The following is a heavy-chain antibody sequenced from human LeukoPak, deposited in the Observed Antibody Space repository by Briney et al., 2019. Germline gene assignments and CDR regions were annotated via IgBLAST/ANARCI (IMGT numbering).Heavy chain of an antibody. J-gene: IGHJ5*01. CDR2: SHPINSDT. Sequence: NRGESLKISCKGSGFNFTAYWIAWVRQMPGKGLEWVGISHPINSDTKYSPSFQGQVTISADKSSSTAYLQWNSLKASDTAMYYCARHQYYYDSSGNYGWFDSWGQGTLVNVSS. V-gene: IGHV5-51*01. CDR1: GFNFTAYW. D-gene: IGHD3-22*01. CDR3: ARHQYYYDSSGNYGWFDS.